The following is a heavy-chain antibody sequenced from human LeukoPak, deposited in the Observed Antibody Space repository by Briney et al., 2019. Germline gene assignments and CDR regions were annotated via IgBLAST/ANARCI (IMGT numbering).Heavy chain of an antibody. CDR2: IIPIFGTA. CDR3: AGDTYGDYPDY. V-gene: IGHV1-69*13. Sequence: GASVKVSCKASGGTFSSYAISWVRQAPGQGLEWMGGIIPIFGTANYAQKFQGRVTITADESTSTAYMELSSLRSDDTAVYYCAGDTYGDYPDYWGQGTLVTVSS. CDR1: GGTFSSYA. D-gene: IGHD4-17*01. J-gene: IGHJ4*02.